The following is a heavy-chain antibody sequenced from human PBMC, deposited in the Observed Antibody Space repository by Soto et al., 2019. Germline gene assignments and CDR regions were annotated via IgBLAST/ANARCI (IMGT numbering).Heavy chain of an antibody. J-gene: IGHJ4*02. CDR1: GGSISSYY. CDR3: ARRWGRTFDY. D-gene: IGHD7-27*01. V-gene: IGHV4-59*08. CDR2: IYYSGST. Sequence: QVQLHESGPGLVKPSETLSLTCTVSGGSISSYYWSWIRQPPGKGLEWIGYIYYSGSTNYDPSLKRRVTIPVDTSTSQLSLKLSSVTAADTAVYYCARRWGRTFDYWGQGTLVTVSS.